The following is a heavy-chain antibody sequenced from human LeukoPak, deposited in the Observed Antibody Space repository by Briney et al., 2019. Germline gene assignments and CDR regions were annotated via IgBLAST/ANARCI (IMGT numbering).Heavy chain of an antibody. CDR1: GGSISSYY. D-gene: IGHD3-3*01. J-gene: IGHJ6*03. CDR3: ARVKLEWNYYYYYMDV. CDR2: IYTSGST. Sequence: PSETLSLTCTVPGGSISSYYWSWIRQPAGKGLEWIGRIYTSGSTNYNPSLKSRVTMSVDTSKNQFSLKLSSVTAADTAVYYCARVKLEWNYYYYYMDVWGKGTTVTVSS. V-gene: IGHV4-4*07.